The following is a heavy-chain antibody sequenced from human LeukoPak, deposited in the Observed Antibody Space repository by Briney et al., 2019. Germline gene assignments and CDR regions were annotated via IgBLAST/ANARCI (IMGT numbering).Heavy chain of an antibody. J-gene: IGHJ4*02. CDR2: IYPGYSDT. V-gene: IGHV5-51*01. Sequence: GESLKISCKGSGYSFTSYWIGWVRQMPGKGLEWMGIIYPGYSDTRYSPSFQGQVTISADKSISTAYLQWSSLKASDTPMYYCAIASVYQGYDYWGQGTLVTVSS. CDR1: GYSFTSYW. CDR3: AIASVYQGYDY. D-gene: IGHD2-2*01.